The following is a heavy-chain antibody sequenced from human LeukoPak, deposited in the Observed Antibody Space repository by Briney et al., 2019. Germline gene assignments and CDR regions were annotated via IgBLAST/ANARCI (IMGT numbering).Heavy chain of an antibody. D-gene: IGHD3-10*01. Sequence: PGGSLRLSCAASGFTFSSYAMSWVRQAPGKGLEWVSAISVSGVSTYYADSVKGRFTISRDNSRNTLYLQVNSLGAEDTAMYYCAKENTFYYGSGSSFDYWGQGTLVTVSS. CDR1: GFTFSSYA. CDR3: AKENTFYYGSGSSFDY. J-gene: IGHJ4*02. CDR2: ISVSGVST. V-gene: IGHV3-23*01.